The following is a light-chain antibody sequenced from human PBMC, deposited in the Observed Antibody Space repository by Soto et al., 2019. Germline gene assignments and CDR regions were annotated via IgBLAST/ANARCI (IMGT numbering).Light chain of an antibody. J-gene: IGKJ4*01. V-gene: IGKV3-11*01. CDR1: QSVSSY. CDR3: QQRSNWPLP. Sequence: EIVLTQSPATLSLSPGERATLSCRASQSVSSYLAWYQQKPGQAPRLLIYDASNRATGIPARFSGSGSGTDFTLTISSLEPEDFAVYYCQQRSNWPLPFGGGTKVESN. CDR2: DAS.